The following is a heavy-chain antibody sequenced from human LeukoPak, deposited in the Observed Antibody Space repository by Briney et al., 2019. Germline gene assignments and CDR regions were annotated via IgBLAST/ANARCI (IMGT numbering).Heavy chain of an antibody. Sequence: GGSLRLSCAASGFTFSSYSMNWVRQAPGKGLEWVSSISSSSSYIYYADSVKGRFTISRDNAKNSLHLQMNSLRAEDTAVYYCARDSSSSWSPDWGQGTLVTVSS. V-gene: IGHV3-21*01. CDR1: GFTFSSYS. CDR2: ISSSSSYI. CDR3: ARDSSSSWSPD. D-gene: IGHD6-13*01. J-gene: IGHJ4*02.